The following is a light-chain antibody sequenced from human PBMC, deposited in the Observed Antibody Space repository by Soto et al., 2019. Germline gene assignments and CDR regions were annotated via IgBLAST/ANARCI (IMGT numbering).Light chain of an antibody. CDR2: DVS. Sequence: EIVLTQSPATLSLSPGERAILSCRASQSVSNCLAWYQQKPGQAPRLLIFDVSTRATGVPPRFSGSGSGTDFTLTIIGLEPEDFAIYYCQQRSNWPLPFGGGTKVEIK. J-gene: IGKJ4*01. CDR1: QSVSNC. CDR3: QQRSNWPLP. V-gene: IGKV3-11*01.